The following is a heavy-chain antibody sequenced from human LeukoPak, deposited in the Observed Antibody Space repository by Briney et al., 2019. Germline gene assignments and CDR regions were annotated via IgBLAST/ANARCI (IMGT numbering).Heavy chain of an antibody. CDR1: GGSISSTSYY. D-gene: IGHD3-22*01. J-gene: IGHJ3*01. Sequence: PSETLSLTCAVSGGSISSTSYYWAWIRQPPGKGLEWIGTIYYSGSTYHNPSLKSRVTLSVDTSRNQFSLRMSSVDAADTAVYYCAKAGVRYFDSSGLYAFDFWGQGTTVTVSS. CDR3: AKAGVRYFDSSGLYAFDF. CDR2: IYYSGST. V-gene: IGHV4-39*01.